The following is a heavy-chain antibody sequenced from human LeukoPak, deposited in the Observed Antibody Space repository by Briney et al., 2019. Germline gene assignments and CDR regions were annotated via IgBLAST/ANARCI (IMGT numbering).Heavy chain of an antibody. D-gene: IGHD7-27*01. CDR2: ISSSGSYI. CDR1: GFTFSSYE. V-gene: IGHV3-21*01. J-gene: IGHJ4*02. CDR3: ARLSSGDHDY. Sequence: GGSLRLSCAASGFTFSSYEMNWVRQAPGKGLEWVSSISSSGSYIYYADSVKGRFTISRDNAKNSLYLQMNSLRAEDTAVYYCARLSSGDHDYWGQGTLVTVSS.